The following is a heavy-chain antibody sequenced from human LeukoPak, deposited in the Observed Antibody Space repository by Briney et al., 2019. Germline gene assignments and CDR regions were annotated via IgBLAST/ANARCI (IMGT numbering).Heavy chain of an antibody. CDR1: GDTVSTNGAA. CDR2: TYYRSKWYN. V-gene: IGHV6-1*01. CDR3: AREMRDAFDM. Sequence: LSQTLSLTCAISGDTVSTNGAAWSWTRQSPSRGLEWLGRTYYRSKWYNDYAVSVKSRITISPDTSKNQFSLQLNSVTPEDTAVYYCAREMRDAFDMWGQGTMVTVSS. J-gene: IGHJ3*02.